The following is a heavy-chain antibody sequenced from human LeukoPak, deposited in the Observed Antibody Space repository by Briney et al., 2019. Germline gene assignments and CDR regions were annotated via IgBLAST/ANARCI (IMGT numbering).Heavy chain of an antibody. J-gene: IGHJ4*02. CDR3: ARYPRRLFWSGYLDY. V-gene: IGHV1-18*01. CDR1: GYTFTSYD. D-gene: IGHD3-3*01. Sequence: ASVKVSCKTSGYTFTSYDITWVRQAPGLGLEWMGWISAYNGNIHYAQKLQGRVTMTTDTSTSTAYMELRSLRSDDTAVYYCARYPRRLFWSGYLDYWGQGTLVTVSS. CDR2: ISAYNGNI.